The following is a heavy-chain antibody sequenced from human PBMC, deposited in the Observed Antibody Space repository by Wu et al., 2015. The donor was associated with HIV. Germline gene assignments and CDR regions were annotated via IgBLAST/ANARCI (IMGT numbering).Heavy chain of an antibody. J-gene: IGHJ3*02. CDR1: GYTFTGYY. CDR2: INPSGGST. CDR3: ARDRELAVAANEDAFDI. Sequence: QVQLVQSGAEVKKPGASVKVSCKASGYTFTGYYMHWVRQAPGQGLEWMGIINPSGGSTSYAQKFQGRVTMTRDTSTSTVYMELSSLRSEDTAVYYCARDRELAVAANEDAFDIWGQGDNGHRLF. V-gene: IGHV1-46*01. D-gene: IGHD6-19*01.